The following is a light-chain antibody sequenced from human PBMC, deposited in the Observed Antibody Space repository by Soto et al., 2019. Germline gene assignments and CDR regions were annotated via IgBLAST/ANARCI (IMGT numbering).Light chain of an antibody. CDR2: DAS. CDR3: QQRYVWLT. V-gene: IGKV3-11*01. J-gene: IGKJ4*01. Sequence: EIVLTQSPGTLSLSPGERATLSCRASQSVSSYLAWYQQKPGQAPRLLIYDASNRATGTPARFSGSGSGTDFTLTISSLEPEDSAVYYCQQRYVWLTFGGGTKVDIK. CDR1: QSVSSY.